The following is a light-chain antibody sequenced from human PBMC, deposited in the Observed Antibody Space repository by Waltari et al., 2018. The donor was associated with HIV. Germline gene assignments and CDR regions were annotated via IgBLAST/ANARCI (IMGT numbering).Light chain of an antibody. J-gene: IGLJ1*01. V-gene: IGLV1-51*02. CDR2: ENN. Sequence: QSVLTQPPSVSAAPGQTVTISCSGSSSNIGDNYVSCYQQLPGTAPKLLIYENNQRPSGIPDRCSGSKSATSATLDITGLQTGDEADYYCGTWDTSLTSGYVFGTGTKVTVL. CDR1: SSNIGDNY. CDR3: GTWDTSLTSGYV.